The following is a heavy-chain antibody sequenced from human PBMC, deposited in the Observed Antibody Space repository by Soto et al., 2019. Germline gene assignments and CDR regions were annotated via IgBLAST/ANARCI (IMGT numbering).Heavy chain of an antibody. CDR2: ISGGGGST. J-gene: IGHJ6*02. CDR3: ANLGPDDYYYGMDV. D-gene: IGHD7-27*01. V-gene: IGHV3-23*01. CDR1: GFTLSIYA. Sequence: SLRLSCAAAGFTLSIYAMSWVREVPGRGLEWVSAISGGGGSTYYADSVKGRFTISRDNSKKTLYLQMNSLRAEDTAVYYCANLGPDDYYYGMDVWGQGTTVTVSS.